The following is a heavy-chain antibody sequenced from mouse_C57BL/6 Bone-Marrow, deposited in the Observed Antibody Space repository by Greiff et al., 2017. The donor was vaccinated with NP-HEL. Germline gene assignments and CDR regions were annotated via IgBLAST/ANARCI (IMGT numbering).Heavy chain of an antibody. CDR1: GYTFTDYY. Sequence: EVQLQQSGPELVKPGASVTISCKASGYTFTDYYMNWVKQSPGKSLEWIGDINPNNGGTSYNQKFKGKATLTVDKSSSTAYMGLRSLTSENSAVDYYARHGPYAMDDWGQGTSVTVSS. CDR2: INPNNGGT. J-gene: IGHJ4*01. V-gene: IGHV1-26*01. CDR3: ARHGPYAMDD.